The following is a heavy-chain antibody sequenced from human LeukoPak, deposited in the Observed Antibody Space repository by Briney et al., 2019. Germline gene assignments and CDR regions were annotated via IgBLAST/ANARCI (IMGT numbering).Heavy chain of an antibody. D-gene: IGHD3-10*01. CDR3: AREDTMVRGVLYFDY. V-gene: IGHV4-31*03. CDR2: IYYSGST. CDR1: GGSISSGGYY. J-gene: IGHJ4*02. Sequence: SETLSLTCTVSGGSISSGGYYWSWIRQHPGKGLEWIGYIYYSGSTYYNPSLKSRVTISVDTSKNQFSLKLSSVTAADTAVYYCAREDTMVRGVLYFDYWGQGTLVTVSS.